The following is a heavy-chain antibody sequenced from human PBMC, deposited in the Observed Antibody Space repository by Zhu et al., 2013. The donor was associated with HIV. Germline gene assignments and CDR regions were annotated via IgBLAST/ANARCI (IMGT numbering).Heavy chain of an antibody. CDR1: GGTLKSSG. CDR3: SRSTSITLFGFIVGHYYYAMDI. V-gene: IGHV1-2*02. D-gene: IGHD3-10*01. J-gene: IGHJ6*02. Sequence: QVQLVQSGTEVKKPGSSVKVSCEASGGTLKSSGMTWVRQAPGQGLEWLGEINPRSGGTNYAQKFHERIVVTSDTSVNTVYLQMNGLTSGDTAIYYCSRSTSITLFGFIVGHYYYAMDIWGQGTAV. CDR2: INPRSGGT.